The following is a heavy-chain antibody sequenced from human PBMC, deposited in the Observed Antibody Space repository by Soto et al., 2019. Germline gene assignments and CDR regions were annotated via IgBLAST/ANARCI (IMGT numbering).Heavy chain of an antibody. Sequence: QVQLVQSGAEVKKPGSSVKVSCKASGGTFSSYAISWVRQAPGQGLEWMGGIIPIFGTANYAQKFQGRVTITADESTSTAYMELSSLRSEDKAVYYCAITGYRITSFGRYGIAVWGQGTTVTVSS. CDR2: IIPIFGTA. CDR1: GGTFSSYA. V-gene: IGHV1-69*01. J-gene: IGHJ6*02. CDR3: AITGYRITSFGRYGIAV. D-gene: IGHD3-3*01.